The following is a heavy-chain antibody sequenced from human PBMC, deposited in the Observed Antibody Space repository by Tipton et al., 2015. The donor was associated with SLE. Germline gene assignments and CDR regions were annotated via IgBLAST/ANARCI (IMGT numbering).Heavy chain of an antibody. J-gene: IGHJ6*02. D-gene: IGHD2-2*01. CDR3: GRRYCSSTSCLSYYYGMDG. CDR1: GYTFTGYY. CDR2: INPNSGGT. Sequence: QSGAEVKKPGASVKVSCKASGYTFTGYYMHWVRQAPGQGLEWMGRINPNSGGTNYAQKCQGRISMTRDTSISTAYMELRRLRSDDTAVYYCGRRYCSSTSCLSYYYGMDGWGQGTAVTVSS. V-gene: IGHV1-2*06.